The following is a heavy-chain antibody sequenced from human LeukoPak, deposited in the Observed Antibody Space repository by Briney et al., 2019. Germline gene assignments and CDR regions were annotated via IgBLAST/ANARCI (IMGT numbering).Heavy chain of an antibody. Sequence: GASVKVSCKASGYTFISYDINWVRQAAGQGLEWTGWMNPNSGNTGYAQKFQGRVTMTRNTSISTAYMELSGLRSDDTAVYYCARGGERANFYGLGSSPNWFDPWGQGTLVTVSS. J-gene: IGHJ5*02. CDR2: MNPNSGNT. CDR3: ARGGERANFYGLGSSPNWFDP. V-gene: IGHV1-8*02. D-gene: IGHD3-10*01. CDR1: GYTFISYD.